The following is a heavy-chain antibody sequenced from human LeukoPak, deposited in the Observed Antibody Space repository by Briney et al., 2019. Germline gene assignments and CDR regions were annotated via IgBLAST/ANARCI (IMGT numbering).Heavy chain of an antibody. CDR2: INPNSGGT. J-gene: IGHJ4*02. CDR3: ARDLMVVAATPTFDY. V-gene: IGHV1-2*02. Sequence: ASVKVSCKASGYSFTGYYLHWVRQAPGQGLEWMGWINPNSGGTNYAQSLHGRVTMTRDTSISTAYLELSRLRSDDTAMYYCARDLMVVAATPTFDYWGQGTLVTVSS. D-gene: IGHD2-15*01. CDR1: GYSFTGYY.